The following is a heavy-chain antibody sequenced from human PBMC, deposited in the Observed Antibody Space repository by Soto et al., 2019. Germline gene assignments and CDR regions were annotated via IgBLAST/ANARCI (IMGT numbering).Heavy chain of an antibody. CDR1: GGSISSGDYY. CDR3: ARADTAMVDFDY. Sequence: SETLSLTCTVSGGSISSGDYYWSWIRQPPGKGLEWIGYIYYSRSTYYNPSLKSRVTISVDTSKNQFSLKLSSVTAADTAVYYCARADTAMVDFDYWGQGTLVTVSS. V-gene: IGHV4-30-4*01. CDR2: IYYSRST. J-gene: IGHJ4*02. D-gene: IGHD5-18*01.